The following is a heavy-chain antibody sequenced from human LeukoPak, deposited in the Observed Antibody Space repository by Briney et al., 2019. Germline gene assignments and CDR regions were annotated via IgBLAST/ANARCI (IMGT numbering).Heavy chain of an antibody. J-gene: IGHJ3*02. V-gene: IGHV3-30*03. CDR1: GFTFGSYG. CDR2: ISYDGSNK. Sequence: GGSLRLSCAASGFTFGSYGMHWVRQAPGKGLEWVAVISYDGSNKYYADSVKGRFTISRDNSKNTLYLQMNSLRAEDTAVYYCATLAPGEDSSGYYPNDAFDIWGQGTMVTVSS. D-gene: IGHD3-22*01. CDR3: ATLAPGEDSSGYYPNDAFDI.